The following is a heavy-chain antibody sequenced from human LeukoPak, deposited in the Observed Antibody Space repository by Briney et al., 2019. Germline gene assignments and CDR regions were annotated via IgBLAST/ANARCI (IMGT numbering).Heavy chain of an antibody. J-gene: IGHJ3*02. CDR2: IYYSGST. Sequence: PSETLSLTCTVSGGSMTNSTYYWGWIRQPPGKGLEWIGSIYYSGSTYYNPSFKSRITISVDTSKNQFSLKVISVTAADTAVYYCARVHLSGSYSHDDAFDIWGQGTMVTVSS. CDR3: ARVHLSGSYSHDDAFDI. D-gene: IGHD1-26*01. V-gene: IGHV4-39*01. CDR1: GGSMTNSTYY.